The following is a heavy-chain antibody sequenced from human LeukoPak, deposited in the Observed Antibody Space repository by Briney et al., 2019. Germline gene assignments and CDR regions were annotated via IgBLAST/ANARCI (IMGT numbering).Heavy chain of an antibody. CDR2: ISYDGSNK. D-gene: IGHD3-22*01. CDR3: AKDPNYYDSSGYFQH. Sequence: GGSLRLSCATSGFTFSSYGMHWVRQAPGKGLEWVAVISYDGSNKYYADSVKGRFTISRDNSKNTLYLQMNSLRAEDTAVYYCAKDPNYYDSSGYFQHWGQGTLVTVSS. J-gene: IGHJ1*01. CDR1: GFTFSSYG. V-gene: IGHV3-30*18.